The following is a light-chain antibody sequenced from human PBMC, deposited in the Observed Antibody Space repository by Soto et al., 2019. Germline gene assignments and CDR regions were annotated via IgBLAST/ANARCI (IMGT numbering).Light chain of an antibody. Sequence: DIQMTQSPSSVSASIGDRVNITCRASQDIYALLAWYQQKPGKAPKLLIHTASNLQSGVPASFSGSGSGTDFPLTISILQPEDVAPYYCLQAGAFAHTLGQGTNVEIK. CDR3: LQAGAFAHT. V-gene: IGKV1-12*01. CDR2: TAS. CDR1: QDIYAL. J-gene: IGKJ1*01.